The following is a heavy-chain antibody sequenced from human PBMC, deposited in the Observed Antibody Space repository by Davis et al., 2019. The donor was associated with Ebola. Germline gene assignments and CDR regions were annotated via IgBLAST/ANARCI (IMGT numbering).Heavy chain of an antibody. Sequence: SETLSLTCIVSGGSISSSAYFWGWIRQPPGKGLEWIATSYESGTTYYNPSLKSRVTLSVDTSKNQFSLKLSSVTAADTAVYYCARVNSSGLDYWGQGTLVTVSS. CDR1: GGSISSSAYF. J-gene: IGHJ4*02. D-gene: IGHD3-22*01. CDR2: SYESGTT. V-gene: IGHV4-39*07. CDR3: ARVNSSGLDY.